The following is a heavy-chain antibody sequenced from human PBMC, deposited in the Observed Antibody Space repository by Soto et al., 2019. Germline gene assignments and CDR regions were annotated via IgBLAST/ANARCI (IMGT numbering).Heavy chain of an antibody. CDR1: VYTFTSYT. V-gene: IGHV1-69*13. CDR2: IIPIFGTA. D-gene: IGHD2-15*01. J-gene: IGHJ5*02. Sequence: SVKVSCKASVYTFTSYTISWVRQAPGQGLEWMGGIIPIFGTANYAQKFQGRVTITADESTSTAYMELSSLRSEDTAVYYCASRAVVVAATTREAWFDPWGQGTLVTVSS. CDR3: ASRAVVVAATTREAWFDP.